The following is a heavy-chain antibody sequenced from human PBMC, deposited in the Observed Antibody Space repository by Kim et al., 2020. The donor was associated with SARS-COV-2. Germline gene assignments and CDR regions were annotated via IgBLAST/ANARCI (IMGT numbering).Heavy chain of an antibody. CDR2: ISSSSSYI. CDR1: GFTFSSYS. J-gene: IGHJ4*02. D-gene: IGHD5-12*01. Sequence: GGSLRLSCAASGFTFSSYSMNWVRQAPGKGLEWVSSISSSSSYIYYADSVKGRFTISRDNAKNSLYLQMNSLRAEDTAVYYCARLGDSGYDLVGDYFDYWGQGTLVTVSS. V-gene: IGHV3-21*01. CDR3: ARLGDSGYDLVGDYFDY.